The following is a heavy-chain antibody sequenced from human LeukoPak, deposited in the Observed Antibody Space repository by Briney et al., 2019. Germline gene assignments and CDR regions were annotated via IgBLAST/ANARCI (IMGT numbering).Heavy chain of an antibody. CDR1: GFTFSSYA. V-gene: IGHV3-23*01. Sequence: GGSLRLSCAASGFTFSSYAMSWVRQAPGKGLEWVSAISGSGGSTYYADSVKGRFTISRDNSEKTLYLQMSSLRAEDTAVYYCATGSGYYYGHWGQGTLVSVSS. J-gene: IGHJ4*02. CDR3: ATGSGYYYGH. D-gene: IGHD3-22*01. CDR2: ISGSGGST.